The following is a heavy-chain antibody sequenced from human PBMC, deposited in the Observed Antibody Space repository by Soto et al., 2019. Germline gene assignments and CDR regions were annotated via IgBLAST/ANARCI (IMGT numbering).Heavy chain of an antibody. CDR2: IYYSGST. D-gene: IGHD3-10*01. CDR3: ARASLFYGSGSYYNVASQTAFDI. J-gene: IGHJ3*02. Sequence: PAETLSLTCTVSGGSISSGGYYWGCIRQHPGKALGWIGYIYYSGSTYYNPSLKSRVTISVDTAKNQFSLKLSSVTAADTAVYYCARASLFYGSGSYYNVASQTAFDIWGQGTMVTVSS. CDR1: GGSISSGGYY. V-gene: IGHV4-31*03.